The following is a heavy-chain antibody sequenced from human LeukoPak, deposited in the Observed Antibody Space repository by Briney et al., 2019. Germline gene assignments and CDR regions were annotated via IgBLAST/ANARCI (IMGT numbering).Heavy chain of an antibody. J-gene: IGHJ4*02. CDR2: ISGSGGST. Sequence: GGSLRLSCAASGFTFSSYAMSWVRQAPGKGLEWVSAISGSGGSTYYADSVKGRFTISRDNSKNTLYLQMNSLRAEDTAVYYCAKDITRRSQQLVLLHKEQLGIISEGGFDYWGQGTLVTVSS. CDR1: GFTFSSYA. D-gene: IGHD6-13*01. CDR3: AKDITRRSQQLVLLHKEQLGIISEGGFDY. V-gene: IGHV3-23*01.